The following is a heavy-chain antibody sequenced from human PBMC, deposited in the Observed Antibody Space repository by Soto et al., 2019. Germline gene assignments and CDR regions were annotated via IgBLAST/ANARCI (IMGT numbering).Heavy chain of an antibody. CDR1: GFTFSSYA. D-gene: IGHD3-22*01. CDR2: ISYDGSDK. J-gene: IGHJ4*02. CDR3: ARDYYKYYDSSGYYRSPAY. V-gene: IGHV3-30-3*01. Sequence: GGSLRLSCAASGFTFSSYAMHWARQAPGKGLEWVALISYDGSDKDYADSVKGRFTISRDNSRNTLFLQMNSLRAEGTAVYYCARDYYKYYDSSGYYRSPAYWGQGTLVTVSS.